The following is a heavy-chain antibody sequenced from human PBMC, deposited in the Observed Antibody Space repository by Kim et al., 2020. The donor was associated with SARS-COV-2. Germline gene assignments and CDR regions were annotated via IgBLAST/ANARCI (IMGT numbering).Heavy chain of an antibody. CDR2: IYYSGST. D-gene: IGHD4-17*01. V-gene: IGHV4-61*08. CDR1: GVSVSSGGYY. J-gene: IGHJ5*02. Sequence: SETLSLTCTVSGVSVSSGGYYWSWIRQPPGKGPEWIGYIYYSGSTNYNPSLESRVTISVDTSKNQFSLQLSSVTAADTAVYYCARVYGDYGTNWFDPWGQGTLVTVSS. CDR3: ARVYGDYGTNWFDP.